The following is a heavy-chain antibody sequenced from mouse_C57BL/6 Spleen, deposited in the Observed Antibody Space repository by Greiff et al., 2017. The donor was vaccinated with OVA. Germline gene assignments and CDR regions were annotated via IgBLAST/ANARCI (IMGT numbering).Heavy chain of an antibody. CDR3: ASGNYDYDGRSFFDY. D-gene: IGHD2-4*01. Sequence: VQLQQPGAELVKPGASVKMSCKASGYTFTSYWITWVKQRPGQGLEWIGDIYPGSGSTNYNEKFKSKATLTVDTSSSTAYMQLSSLTSEDSAVYYCASGNYDYDGRSFFDYWGQGTTLTVPS. CDR1: GYTFTSYW. J-gene: IGHJ2*01. CDR2: IYPGSGST. V-gene: IGHV1-55*01.